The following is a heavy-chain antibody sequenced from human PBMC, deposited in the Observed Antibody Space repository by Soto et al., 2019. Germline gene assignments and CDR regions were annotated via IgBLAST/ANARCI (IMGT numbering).Heavy chain of an antibody. CDR1: GGSFSGYY. V-gene: IGHV4-34*01. D-gene: IGHD3-10*01. CDR2: INHSGST. Sequence: QVQLQQWGAGLLKPSETLSLTCAVYGGSFSGYYWSWIRPPPGKGLEWIGEINHSGSTNYNPSLTSRVTISVDTAKNQFSLKLRSVTAADTAVYYCARSIGYYGSGIGYWGQGTLVTVSS. CDR3: ARSIGYYGSGIGY. J-gene: IGHJ4*02.